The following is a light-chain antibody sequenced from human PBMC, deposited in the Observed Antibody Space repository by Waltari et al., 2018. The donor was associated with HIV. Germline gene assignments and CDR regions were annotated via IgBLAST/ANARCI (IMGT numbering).Light chain of an antibody. Sequence: SSELTQDPAVSVALGQTVRITCQGNSLRSYYASWYQQKPGQAPVLGIYGKNNRPSGIPDRFSGSSSGNTASLTITGTQAEDEADYYCNSRDSSDTHVVFGGGTKLTVL. CDR3: NSRDSSDTHVV. V-gene: IGLV3-19*01. CDR2: GKN. CDR1: SLRSYY. J-gene: IGLJ2*01.